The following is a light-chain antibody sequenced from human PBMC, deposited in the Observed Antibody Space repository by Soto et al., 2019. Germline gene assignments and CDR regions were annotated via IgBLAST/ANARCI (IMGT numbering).Light chain of an antibody. CDR3: QQYNSYPWT. V-gene: IGKV1-5*01. J-gene: IGKJ1*01. CDR1: QSISSW. Sequence: IQLTQSPSSLSASVGDRVTITCRASQSISSWLAWYQQKPGKAPKLLIYDASSLESGVPSRFSGSGSGTEFTLTISSLQPDDFATYYCQQYNSYPWTFXQGTKVDIK. CDR2: DAS.